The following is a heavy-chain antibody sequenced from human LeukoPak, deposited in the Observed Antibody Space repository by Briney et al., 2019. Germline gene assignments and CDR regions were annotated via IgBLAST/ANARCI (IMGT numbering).Heavy chain of an antibody. V-gene: IGHV1-69*05. CDR1: GGTFSSYA. CDR2: IIPIFGTA. D-gene: IGHD3-16*01. Sequence: SVKVSCKASGGTFSSYAISWVRQAPGQGLEWMGGIIPIFGTAQYAQKFQGRVTITTEESTSTAHMELSSQRSEDTAVYYCARVWGLRLGEFEDNWFDPWGQGTLVTVSS. J-gene: IGHJ5*02. CDR3: ARVWGLRLGEFEDNWFDP.